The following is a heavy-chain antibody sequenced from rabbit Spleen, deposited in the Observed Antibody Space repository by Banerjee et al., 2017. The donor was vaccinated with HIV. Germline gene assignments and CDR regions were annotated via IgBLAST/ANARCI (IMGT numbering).Heavy chain of an antibody. D-gene: IGHD6-1*01. CDR2: IAGSSSGFT. J-gene: IGHJ6*01. V-gene: IGHV1S40*01. CDR1: GFSFSSSDY. Sequence: QSLEESGGDLVKPGASLTLTCTASGFSFSSSDYMCWVRQAPGKGLEWISCIAGSSSGFTYYASWAKGRFTISKASSTSVTLQMTSLTAADTATYFCARTTYGYDDYADLYYAAMDLWGQGTLVTVS. CDR3: ARTTYGYDDYADLYYAAMDL.